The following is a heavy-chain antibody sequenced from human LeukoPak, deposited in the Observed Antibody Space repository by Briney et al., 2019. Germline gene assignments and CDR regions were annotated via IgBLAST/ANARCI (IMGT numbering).Heavy chain of an antibody. CDR1: GGSFSGYY. V-gene: IGHV4-34*01. D-gene: IGHD3-10*01. Sequence: SETLSLTCAVYGGSFSGYYWSWIRQPPGKGLEWIGEINHSGSTNYNPSLKSRVTISVDTSKNQFSLKLSSVTAADTAVYYCARARKYYYGSGSYFGYWGQGTLVTVSS. J-gene: IGHJ4*02. CDR3: ARARKYYYGSGSYFGY. CDR2: INHSGST.